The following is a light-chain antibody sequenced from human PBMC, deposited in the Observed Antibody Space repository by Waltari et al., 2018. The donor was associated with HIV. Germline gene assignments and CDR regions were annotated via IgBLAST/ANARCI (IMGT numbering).Light chain of an antibody. Sequence: DIQMTQSPPSLSASVRDRVTITCRASQGISNHLAWYQRKPGKLPKLLIYAASTLQSGVPSRFSGSGSGTDFTLTISSLQPEDVATYYCQTYDSAPFTFGPGTKVDIK. CDR2: AAS. CDR3: QTYDSAPFT. CDR1: QGISNH. J-gene: IGKJ3*01. V-gene: IGKV1-27*01.